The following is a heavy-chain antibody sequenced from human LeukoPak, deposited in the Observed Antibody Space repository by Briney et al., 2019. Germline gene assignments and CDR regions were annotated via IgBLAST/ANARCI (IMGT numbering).Heavy chain of an antibody. CDR3: ASGYCSSTSCRDAFDI. Sequence: SQALSLTCAISGDSVSSNSAAWNWLRQSPSRGLEWLGRTYYRSKWYNDYAVSVKSRITINPDTSKNQFSLQLNSVTPEDTAVYYCASGYCSSTSCRDAFDIWGQGTMVTVSS. CDR1: GDSVSSNSAA. J-gene: IGHJ3*02. CDR2: TYYRSKWYN. V-gene: IGHV6-1*01. D-gene: IGHD2-2*01.